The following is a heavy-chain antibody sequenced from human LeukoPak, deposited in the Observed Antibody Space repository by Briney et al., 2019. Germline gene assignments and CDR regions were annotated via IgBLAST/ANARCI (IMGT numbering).Heavy chain of an antibody. J-gene: IGHJ6*02. CDR1: GGSVSGDY. Sequence: RTSETLSLTGAFYGGSVSGDYWSWIRQRPGNGLEWIGEISHSGSTNYNPSFKSPVTISVDTSKNQFSLTLSSVTAADTAVYSCARTWHPRVQRYYYYGMDVWGQGTTVPASS. CDR2: ISHSGST. D-gene: IGHD1-1*01. CDR3: ARTWHPRVQRYYYYGMDV. V-gene: IGHV4-34*01.